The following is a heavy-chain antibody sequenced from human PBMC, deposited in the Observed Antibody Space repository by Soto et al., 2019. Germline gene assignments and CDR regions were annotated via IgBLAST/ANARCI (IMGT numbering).Heavy chain of an antibody. CDR1: GYPVTAYY. J-gene: IGHJ3*02. Sequence: QLHLVQSGAVVKKPGASVTVSCSASGYPVTAYYMHWVRQAPGRGLEWMGGINPATGAAKYTQTFQARVTMTRDTPTSTVFMELSGLTSEDTAVFYFARGGGVGVAGSAAFDMWGQGTLVTVSS. CDR2: INPATGAA. V-gene: IGHV1-2*02. CDR3: ARGGGVGVAGSAAFDM. D-gene: IGHD3-3*01.